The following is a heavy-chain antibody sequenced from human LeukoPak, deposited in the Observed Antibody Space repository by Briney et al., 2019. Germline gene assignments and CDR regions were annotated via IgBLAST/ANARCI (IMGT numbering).Heavy chain of an antibody. D-gene: IGHD3-22*01. CDR1: GFTFSSYS. V-gene: IGHV3-7*03. J-gene: IGHJ4*02. CDR3: AKDLTMIVVVSVDY. CDR2: IKQDGSDK. Sequence: GGSLRLSCAASGFTFSSYSMNWVRQAPGKGLEWVANIKQDGSDKYYVDSVKGRFTISRDNAKNSLFLQMNSLRAEDTAVYYCAKDLTMIVVVSVDYWGQGTLVTVSS.